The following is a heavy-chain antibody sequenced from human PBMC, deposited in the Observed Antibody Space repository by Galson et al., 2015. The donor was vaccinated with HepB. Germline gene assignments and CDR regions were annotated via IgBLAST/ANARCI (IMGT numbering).Heavy chain of an antibody. V-gene: IGHV4-61*01. J-gene: IGHJ4*02. CDR1: GGSVSSGSYY. CDR3: TRVGGRIDY. Sequence: LSLTCTVSGGSVSSGSYYWSWIRQPPGKGLEWIGYIYYSGSTNYNPSLKSRVTISVDTSKNQFSLKLSSVTAADTAVYYCTRVGGRIDYWGQGTLVTVSS. D-gene: IGHD2-21*01. CDR2: IYYSGST.